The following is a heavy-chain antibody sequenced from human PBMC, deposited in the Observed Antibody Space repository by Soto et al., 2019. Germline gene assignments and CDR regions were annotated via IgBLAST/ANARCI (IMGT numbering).Heavy chain of an antibody. CDR1: GFTFSSYG. J-gene: IGHJ4*02. Sequence: QVQLVESGEGVVQPGRSLRLSCAASGFTFSSYGMHWVRQAPGKGLEWVAVISYDGSNKYYADSVKGRFTISRDNSKNTLYLQMNSLRAEDTAVYYCAKADATGYSFDYWGQGTLVTVSS. CDR3: AKADATGYSFDY. D-gene: IGHD4-4*01. V-gene: IGHV3-30*18. CDR2: ISYDGSNK.